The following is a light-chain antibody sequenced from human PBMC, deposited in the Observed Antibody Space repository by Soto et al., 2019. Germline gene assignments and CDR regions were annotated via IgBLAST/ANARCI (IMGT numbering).Light chain of an antibody. CDR3: CSYARSSTYV. CDR2: EVS. J-gene: IGLJ1*01. CDR1: SSDVGSYNL. Sequence: QSLLTQPASVSGSPGQSITISCPGTSSDVGSYNLVSWYQQHPGKAPKLMIYEVSKRPSGLSNRFSASKSGNTASLTISGLQAEDEADYYCCSYARSSTYVYGTGTRSPS. V-gene: IGLV2-23*02.